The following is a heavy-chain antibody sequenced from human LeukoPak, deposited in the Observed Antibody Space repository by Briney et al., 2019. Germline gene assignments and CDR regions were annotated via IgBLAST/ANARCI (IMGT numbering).Heavy chain of an antibody. CDR2: INAGNGNT. CDR3: ARGDSSGYYVY. D-gene: IGHD3-22*01. CDR1: GYTFTIYA. J-gene: IGHJ4*02. Sequence: ASVKVSCKASGYTFTIYAMHWVRQAPGQRLEWMGWINAGNGNTKYSQKFQGRVTITRDTSASTAYMELSSLRSEDTAVYYCARGDSSGYYVYWGQGTLVTVSS. V-gene: IGHV1-3*01.